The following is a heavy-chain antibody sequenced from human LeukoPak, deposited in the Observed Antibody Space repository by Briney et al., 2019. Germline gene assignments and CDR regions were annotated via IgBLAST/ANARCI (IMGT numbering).Heavy chain of an antibody. CDR3: ARFERWTGTVYLDY. V-gene: IGHV1-18*01. CDR1: GYTFTSYG. Sequence: GASVKVSCKASGYTFTSYGITWVRQAPGQGLEWMGWISAYNGNTNYAQKLQGRVTMTTDTSTSKAYMELRSLRSDDTAVYYCARFERWTGTVYLDYWGQGTLVTVSS. CDR2: ISAYNGNT. D-gene: IGHD3/OR15-3a*01. J-gene: IGHJ4*02.